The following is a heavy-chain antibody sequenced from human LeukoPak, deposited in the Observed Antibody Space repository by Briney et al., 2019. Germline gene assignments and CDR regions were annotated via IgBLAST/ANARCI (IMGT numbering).Heavy chain of an antibody. CDR2: IYYSGST. Sequence: SETLSLTCTVSGGSISGGDYYWSWIRQPPGKGLEWIGYIYYSGSTYYNPSLKSRVTISVDTSKNQFSLKLSSVTAADTAVYYCARGPLYYYDSSGYGSWYYYYGMDVWGQGTTVTVSS. J-gene: IGHJ6*02. CDR3: ARGPLYYYDSSGYGSWYYYYGMDV. D-gene: IGHD3-22*01. CDR1: GGSISGGDYY. V-gene: IGHV4-30-4*01.